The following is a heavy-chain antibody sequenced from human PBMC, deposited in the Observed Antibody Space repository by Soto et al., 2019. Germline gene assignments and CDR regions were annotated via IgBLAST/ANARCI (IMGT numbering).Heavy chain of an antibody. CDR3: ARGRDDYNGWYVDL. CDR1: GGSISTYY. V-gene: IGHV4-59*01. Sequence: PSETLSLTCTVSGGSISTYYWNWFRQPPGKGLEWIGYLYYGGSTNYTPSLESRVTISLDTSKNQISLKLSSVTAADTAVYYCARGRDDYNGWYVDLWGRGSLVTVSS. J-gene: IGHJ2*01. CDR2: LYYGGST. D-gene: IGHD4-4*01.